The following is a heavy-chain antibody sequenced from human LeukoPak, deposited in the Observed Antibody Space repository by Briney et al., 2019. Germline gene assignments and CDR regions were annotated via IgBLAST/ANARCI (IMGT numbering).Heavy chain of an antibody. CDR1: GFTFTSSS. Sequence: TSVTVSCKASGFTFTSSSVQWVRQARGQRLEWIGWIAVGSGNTNYAQKFQGRVTITRDMSTSTAYMELSSLRSEDTALYYCAAVFGSGYYYYFDYWGQGTLVTVSS. CDR2: IAVGSGNT. D-gene: IGHD3-22*01. V-gene: IGHV1-58*01. CDR3: AAVFGSGYYYYFDY. J-gene: IGHJ4*02.